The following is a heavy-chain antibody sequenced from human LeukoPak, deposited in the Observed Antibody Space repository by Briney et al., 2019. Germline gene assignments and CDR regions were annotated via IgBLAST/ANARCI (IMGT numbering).Heavy chain of an antibody. J-gene: IGHJ4*02. CDR2: IYPGDSDT. CDR3: ARHGGGRDGYNSFDY. Sequence: GESLKISWKGPGFSFTSYWIGLVRQMPGKGLGRMGIIYPGDSDTRYSPSFQGQVTISADKSISTAYLQWSSLKASDTAMYYCARHGGGRDGYNSFDYWGQGTLVTVSS. CDR1: GFSFTSYW. D-gene: IGHD5-24*01. V-gene: IGHV5-51*01.